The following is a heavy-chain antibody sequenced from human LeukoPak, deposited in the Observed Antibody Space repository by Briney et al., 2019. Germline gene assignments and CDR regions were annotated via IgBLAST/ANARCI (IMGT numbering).Heavy chain of an antibody. J-gene: IGHJ6*03. Sequence: PSETLSLTCAVSGYSISSGYYWGWIRQPPGEGLEWIGSIYHSGSTYYNPSLKSRGTISVDTAKNQFSLKLSSVTAADTAVYYCARGTATVITYYYYYMDVWGKGTTVTVSS. CDR1: GYSISSGYY. D-gene: IGHD4-11*01. CDR2: IYHSGST. CDR3: ARGTATVITYYYYYMDV. V-gene: IGHV4-38-2*01.